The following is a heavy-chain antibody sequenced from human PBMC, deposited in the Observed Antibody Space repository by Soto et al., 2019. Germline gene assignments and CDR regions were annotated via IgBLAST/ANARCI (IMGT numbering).Heavy chain of an antibody. J-gene: IGHJ5*02. Sequence: QVQLVQSGAEVKKPGASVKVSCKASGYVFTSNDIYWVRQATGQTLEWMGWLNPKSGDTGFAQRFQDRLIMTRDTSINTAYMELTGLTSDDTAMYYCARGRPGGGGKRSWFDPWGQGTLVSVST. D-gene: IGHD2-15*01. CDR3: ARGRPGGGGKRSWFDP. V-gene: IGHV1-8*01. CDR1: GYVFTSND. CDR2: LNPKSGDT.